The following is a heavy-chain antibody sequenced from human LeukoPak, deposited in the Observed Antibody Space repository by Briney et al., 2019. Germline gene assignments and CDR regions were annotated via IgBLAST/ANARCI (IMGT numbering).Heavy chain of an antibody. CDR3: ARGRAARRGNWFDP. CDR1: GGTFTSYD. J-gene: IGHJ5*02. D-gene: IGHD6-6*01. Sequence: ASVKVSCKASGGTFTSYDINWVRQATGRGLEWMGWMNPNSGNTGYAQKFQGRVTMTRNTSISTAYMELSSLRSEDTAVYYCARGRAARRGNWFDPWGQGTLVTVSS. V-gene: IGHV1-8*01. CDR2: MNPNSGNT.